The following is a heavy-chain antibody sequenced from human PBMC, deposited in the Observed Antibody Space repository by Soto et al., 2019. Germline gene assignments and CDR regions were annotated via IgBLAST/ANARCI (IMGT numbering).Heavy chain of an antibody. CDR2: ISYDGSNK. V-gene: IGHV3-30-3*01. CDR3: ARAYSSSSDVDY. D-gene: IGHD6-6*01. Sequence: GSLRLSCAASGFTFISYAIHLFRQAPGKGLEWVAVISYDGSNKYYADSVKGRFTISRDNSKNTLYLQMNSLRAEDTAVYYCARAYSSSSDVDYWGQGTLVTVSS. J-gene: IGHJ4*02. CDR1: GFTFISYA.